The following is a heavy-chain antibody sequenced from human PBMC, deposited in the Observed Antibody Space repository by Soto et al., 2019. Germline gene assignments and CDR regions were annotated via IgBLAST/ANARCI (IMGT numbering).Heavy chain of an antibody. Sequence: GGSLRLCCAASGFSLSSYWMHWVRQAPGKGLVWVSRINSDGSSTSYADSVKGRFTISRDNAKNTLYLQMNSLRAEDTAVYYCARVHSGSYRYFDYWGQGTLVTVSS. CDR3: ARVHSGSYRYFDY. CDR2: INSDGSST. J-gene: IGHJ4*02. D-gene: IGHD1-26*01. V-gene: IGHV3-74*01. CDR1: GFSLSSYW.